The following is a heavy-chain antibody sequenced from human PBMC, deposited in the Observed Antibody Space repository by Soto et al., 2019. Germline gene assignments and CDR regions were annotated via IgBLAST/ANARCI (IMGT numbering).Heavy chain of an antibody. Sequence: ASVKVSCKASGYTFTGYYMHWVRQAPGQGLEWMGWINPNSGGTNYAQKFQGWVTMTRDTSISTAYMELSRLRSDDTAVYYCARARSIAARPDAFDIWGQGTMVTVSS. D-gene: IGHD6-6*01. CDR1: GYTFTGYY. V-gene: IGHV1-2*04. CDR2: INPNSGGT. CDR3: ARARSIAARPDAFDI. J-gene: IGHJ3*02.